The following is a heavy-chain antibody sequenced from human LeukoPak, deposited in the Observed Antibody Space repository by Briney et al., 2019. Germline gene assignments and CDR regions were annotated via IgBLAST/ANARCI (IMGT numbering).Heavy chain of an antibody. CDR2: ISNDGSPK. CDR3: AGGESVAMGSIDY. CDR1: GFPFSNDP. V-gene: IGHV3-30*01. Sequence: GGSLRLSCAASGFPFSNDPMHWVRQAPGKGLDWVAVISNDGSPKYYADSVKGRFTISRDNSKNTLFLQMDSMTTEDSAVYFCAGGESVAMGSIDYWGQGTLVTVSS. D-gene: IGHD2-2*01. J-gene: IGHJ4*02.